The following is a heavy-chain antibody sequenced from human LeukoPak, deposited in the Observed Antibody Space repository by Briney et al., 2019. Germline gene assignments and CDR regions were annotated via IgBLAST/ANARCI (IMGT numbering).Heavy chain of an antibody. CDR2: INPNSGGT. D-gene: IGHD2-21*01. V-gene: IGHV1-2*02. J-gene: IGHJ2*01. CDR1: GYTFTGYY. CDR3: ARDRGDPYWYFDL. Sequence: ASVKVSCKASGYTFTGYYMHWVRQAPGQGLEWMGWINPNSGGTNYAQKFQGRVTMTRDTSISTAYMELSRLRSDDTAVYYCARDRGDPYWYFDLWGRGTLVTVSS.